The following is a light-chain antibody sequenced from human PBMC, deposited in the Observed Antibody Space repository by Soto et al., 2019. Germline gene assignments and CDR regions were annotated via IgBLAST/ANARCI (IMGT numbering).Light chain of an antibody. V-gene: IGLV2-14*01. Sequence: QSVLTQPASVSGSPGQSITISCTGTSSDVGGYNYVSWYQQHPGKAPKLMIYEVSNRPSGVSNRFSGSKSDNTASLTISGLQDEEEAAYYCSSYKSLSTYVFGTGTKVTV. CDR3: SSYKSLSTYV. J-gene: IGLJ1*01. CDR2: EVS. CDR1: SSDVGGYNY.